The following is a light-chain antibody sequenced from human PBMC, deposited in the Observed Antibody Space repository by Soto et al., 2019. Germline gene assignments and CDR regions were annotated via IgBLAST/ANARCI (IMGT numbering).Light chain of an antibody. Sequence: EIVLTQSPGTLSLSPGERATLSCRASQSVSSHLAWFQQRPGQAPRLLIYDASTRATGIPARFSGRGSGTDFTLTISSLEPEDFAVYYCQQRSSAITFGQGTRLEIK. V-gene: IGKV3-11*01. CDR2: DAS. CDR1: QSVSSH. CDR3: QQRSSAIT. J-gene: IGKJ5*01.